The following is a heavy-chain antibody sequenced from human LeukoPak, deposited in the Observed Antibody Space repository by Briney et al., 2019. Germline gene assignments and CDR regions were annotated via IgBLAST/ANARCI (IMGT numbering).Heavy chain of an antibody. Sequence: SETLSLTCTVSGGSISSYYWSWIRQSPGKGLEWIGYNYYRGSTNYNPSLRSRVTISVDTSKNQFSLNLSSVTAADTAVYYCARHLGGNCSGGSCYDGFDHWGRGTLVTVSS. V-gene: IGHV4-59*08. CDR3: ARHLGGNCSGGSCYDGFDH. J-gene: IGHJ5*02. D-gene: IGHD2-15*01. CDR1: GGSISSYY. CDR2: NYYRGST.